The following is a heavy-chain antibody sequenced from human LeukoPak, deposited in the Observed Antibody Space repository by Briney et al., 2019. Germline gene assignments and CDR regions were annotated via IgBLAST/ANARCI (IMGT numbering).Heavy chain of an antibody. CDR3: AIVNAGHVEHLDDFEL. Sequence: AGRSLRLSCAASGFIFSDYGMHWVRQAPGKGLEWVAVIWNDGSNTYYGDSVKGLFTISRDNSKNTLYLQMNRVRAEDTAVYYCAIVNAGHVEHLDDFELWGQGTMVTV. J-gene: IGHJ3*01. D-gene: IGHD1/OR15-1a*01. V-gene: IGHV3-33*03. CDR1: GFIFSDYG. CDR2: IWNDGSNT.